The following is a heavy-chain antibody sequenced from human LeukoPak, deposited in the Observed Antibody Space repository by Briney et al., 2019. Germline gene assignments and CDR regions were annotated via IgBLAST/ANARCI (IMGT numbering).Heavy chain of an antibody. CDR3: AGITLFRLAA. CDR2: INHSGST. V-gene: IGHV4-34*01. D-gene: IGHD3-9*01. Sequence: TSETLSLTCAVYGGSFSGYYWSWIRQPPGKGLEWIGEINHSGSTNYNPSLKSRVTISVDTSKNQFSLKLSSVTAADTAVYYCAGITLFRLAAWGQGTLVTVSS. CDR1: GGSFSGYY. J-gene: IGHJ5*02.